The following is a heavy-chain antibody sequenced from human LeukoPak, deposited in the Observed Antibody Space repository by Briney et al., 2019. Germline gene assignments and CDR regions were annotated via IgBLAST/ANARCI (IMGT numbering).Heavy chain of an antibody. V-gene: IGHV4-59*01. CDR3: ARTTEGYAGGPGYSYYYYMGV. CDR2: IHYSGST. CDR1: GGSISSYY. D-gene: IGHD5-12*01. J-gene: IGHJ6*03. Sequence: SGTLSLTCTVSGGSISSYYWSWIRQPPGKGLEWIGYIHYSGSTHYNPSLKSRVTISVDTSKNQVSLKLRSVTAADTAVYYCARTTEGYAGGPGYSYYYYMGVWGKGTTVTISS.